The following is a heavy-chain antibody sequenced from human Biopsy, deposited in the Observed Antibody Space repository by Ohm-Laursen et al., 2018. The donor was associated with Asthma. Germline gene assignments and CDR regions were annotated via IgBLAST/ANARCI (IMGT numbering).Heavy chain of an antibody. J-gene: IGHJ3*01. CDR3: ARTYFAFLTGQVHYAFSV. V-gene: IGHV1-3*01. D-gene: IGHD3-9*01. Sequence: ASVKVSCKASGYTFINYAIHGVRQATGHSLAWRGRINAANGNTKYSRKFQCRLTISRDTSASPAYMDLSSLRSEDTAVYYCARTYFAFLTGQVHYAFSVWRHGSMVTVSS. CDR1: GYTFINYA. CDR2: INAANGNT.